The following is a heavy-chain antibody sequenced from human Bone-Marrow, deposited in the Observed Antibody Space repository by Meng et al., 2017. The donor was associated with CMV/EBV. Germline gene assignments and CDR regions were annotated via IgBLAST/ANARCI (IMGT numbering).Heavy chain of an antibody. CDR1: GFSFDDHG. V-gene: IGHV3-15*01. CDR3: TTDGHYDFWSGYVY. Sequence: GESLKISCAASGFSFDDHGMSWVRQAPGKGLEWVGRIKSKTDGGTTDYAAPVKGRFTISRDDSKNTLYLQMNSLKTEDTAVYYCTTDGHYDFWSGYVYWGQGTLVTVSS. CDR2: IKSKTDGGTT. D-gene: IGHD3-3*01. J-gene: IGHJ4*02.